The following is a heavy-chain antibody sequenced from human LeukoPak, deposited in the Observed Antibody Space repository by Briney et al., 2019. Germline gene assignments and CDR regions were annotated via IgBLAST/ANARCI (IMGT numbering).Heavy chain of an antibody. CDR1: GGSISSSSYYY. CDR2: IHYSGST. D-gene: IGHD6-13*01. V-gene: IGHV4-39*07. Sequence: SETLSLTCTVSGGSISSSSYYYWGWIRQPPGKGLEWIGSIHYSGSTYYNPSLKSRVTISVDTSKNQFSLKLSSVTAADTAVYYCARGVSAAAGPLGSRNWFDPWGQGTLVTVSS. CDR3: ARGVSAAAGPLGSRNWFDP. J-gene: IGHJ5*02.